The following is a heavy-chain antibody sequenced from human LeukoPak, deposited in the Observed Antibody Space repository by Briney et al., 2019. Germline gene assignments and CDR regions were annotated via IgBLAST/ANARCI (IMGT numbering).Heavy chain of an antibody. CDR3: ARGQHYYDSSGYYPFENYYYYYGMDV. CDR1: GYTFTGYY. J-gene: IGHJ6*02. CDR2: INPNSGGT. Sequence: GSVKVSCKASGYTFTGYYMHWVRQAPGQGLEWMGWINPNSGGTNYAQKFQGWVTMTRDTSISTAYMELSRLRSDDTAVYYCARGQHYYDSSGYYPFENYYYYYGMDVWGQGTTVTVSS. D-gene: IGHD3-22*01. V-gene: IGHV1-2*04.